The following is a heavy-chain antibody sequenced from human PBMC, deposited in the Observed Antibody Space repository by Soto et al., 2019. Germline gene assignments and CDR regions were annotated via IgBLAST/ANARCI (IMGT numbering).Heavy chain of an antibody. CDR1: GFTFDVYA. D-gene: IGHD6-13*01. V-gene: IGHV3-23*04. Sequence: EVQLVESGGGWVQPGRSLRLSCAASGFTFDVYAMHWVRQAPGKGLEWVSVISGSGGSSYYAASVKGRFTISRDNSKNTLFLQMNGLRAEDTAVYYCAKVTKRAAAGRYEYYKYGMDVWGQGTTVTVSS. CDR2: ISGSGGSS. J-gene: IGHJ6*02. CDR3: AKVTKRAAAGRYEYYKYGMDV.